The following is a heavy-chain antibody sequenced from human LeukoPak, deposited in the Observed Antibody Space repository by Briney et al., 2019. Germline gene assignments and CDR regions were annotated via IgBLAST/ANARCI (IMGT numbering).Heavy chain of an antibody. D-gene: IGHD5-12*01. CDR3: ARDSISYEDAFDI. CDR2: IYYSGST. Sequence: SETLSLTCTVSGGSISSYYWSWIRQPPGKGLEWIGYIYYSGSTNYNPSLKSRVTISVDTSKNQFSPKLSSVTAADTAVYYCARDSISYEDAFDIWGQGTKVTVSS. CDR1: GGSISSYY. J-gene: IGHJ3*02. V-gene: IGHV4-59*01.